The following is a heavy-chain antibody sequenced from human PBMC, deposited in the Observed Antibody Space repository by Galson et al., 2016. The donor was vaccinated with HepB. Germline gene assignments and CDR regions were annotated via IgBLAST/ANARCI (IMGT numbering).Heavy chain of an antibody. CDR1: GFNFSSHA. CDR2: VLYDGSMK. Sequence: SLRLSCAASGFNFSSHAMNWVRQAPGKGLEWLAIVLYDGSMKYYAHSVKGRFTISRDNSKDSLYLQMTSLRVEDTAVYYCVREGVGFFDPFDFWGQGTLVTVSS. CDR3: VREGVGFFDPFDF. D-gene: IGHD2/OR15-2a*01. V-gene: IGHV3-30-3*01. J-gene: IGHJ4*02.